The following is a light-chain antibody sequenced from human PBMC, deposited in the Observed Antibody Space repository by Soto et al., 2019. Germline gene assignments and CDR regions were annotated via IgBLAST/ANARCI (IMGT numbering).Light chain of an antibody. Sequence: EIVLTQSPGTLSLSPGERATLSCRASQSVSSSYLAWYQQKPGRAPRLLIYGASSRATGIPDRFSGSGSGTDFTLTISRLEPEDFAVYFCQQYGRSPSTFGPGTKVDIK. CDR3: QQYGRSPST. V-gene: IGKV3-20*01. CDR1: QSVSSSY. J-gene: IGKJ3*01. CDR2: GAS.